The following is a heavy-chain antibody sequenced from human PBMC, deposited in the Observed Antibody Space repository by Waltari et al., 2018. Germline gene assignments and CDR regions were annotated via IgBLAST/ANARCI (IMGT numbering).Heavy chain of an antibody. CDR1: GYTFSNYD. Sequence: QVQLVQSGAEVKKPGASVKVSCKASGYTFSNYDIGWVRQAPGQGLEWMGWMNPRSRNTGDAGGFQGRVTFTGDTSISTAYMELSSLRSDDTAVYYCARAIRDELLCEFWGQGTLVTVSS. J-gene: IGHJ4*02. CDR2: MNPRSRNT. D-gene: IGHD2-21*01. V-gene: IGHV1-8*01. CDR3: ARAIRDELLCEF.